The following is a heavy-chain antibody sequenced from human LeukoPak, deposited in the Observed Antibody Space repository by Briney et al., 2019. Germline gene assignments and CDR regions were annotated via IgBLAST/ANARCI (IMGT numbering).Heavy chain of an antibody. V-gene: IGHV1-46*03. J-gene: IGHJ4*02. CDR2: INPSGGST. D-gene: IGHD6-19*01. CDR3: ARGGVIAVAGGYFDY. CDR1: GYTFTSYY. Sequence: ASVKVSCKASGYTFTSYYMHCVRQAPGQGLEWMGIINPSGGSTSYAQKFQGRVTMTRDTSTSTVYMELSSLRSEDTAVYYCARGGVIAVAGGYFDYWGQGTLVTVSS.